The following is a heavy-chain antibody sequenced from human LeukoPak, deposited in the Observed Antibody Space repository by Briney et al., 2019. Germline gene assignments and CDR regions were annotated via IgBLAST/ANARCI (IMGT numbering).Heavy chain of an antibody. CDR1: GGTFSSYA. J-gene: IGHJ4*02. Sequence: GASVKVSCKASGGTFSSYAISWVRQAPGQGLEWMGRIIPIFGTANYAQKFQGRVTITTDESTSTAYMELSSLRSEDTAVYYCASSGVGGWYYFDYWGQGTLVTVSS. D-gene: IGHD6-19*01. CDR2: IIPIFGTA. V-gene: IGHV1-69*05. CDR3: ASSGVGGWYYFDY.